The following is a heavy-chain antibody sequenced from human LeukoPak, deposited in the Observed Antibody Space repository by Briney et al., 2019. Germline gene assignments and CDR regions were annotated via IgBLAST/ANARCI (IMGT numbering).Heavy chain of an antibody. V-gene: IGHV3-21*01. CDR1: GFTFSSYS. CDR3: ARVSGVVVVPAAIWGPNVDTAGGYYFDY. D-gene: IGHD2-2*02. CDR2: ISSSSSYI. J-gene: IGHJ4*02. Sequence: GGSLRLSCAASGFTFSSYSMNWVRQAPGKGLEWVSSISSSSSYIYYADSVKSRFTISRDNSKNTLYLQMNSLRAEDTAVYYCARVSGVVVVPAAIWGPNVDTAGGYYFDYWGQGTLVTVSS.